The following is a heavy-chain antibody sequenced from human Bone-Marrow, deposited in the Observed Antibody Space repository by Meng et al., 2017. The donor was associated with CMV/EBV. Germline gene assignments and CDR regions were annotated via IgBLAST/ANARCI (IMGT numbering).Heavy chain of an antibody. D-gene: IGHD5-24*01. Sequence: GESLKISCAASGITFSSYAMSWVRQAPERGLEWVATIRPDGGEQYHADFVQGRFIVSRDNTENSLSLQLNSLRAEDTAVYYCARDPDVDNRGNSWATFDYWGQGVLVTFSS. CDR2: IRPDGGEQ. CDR3: ARDPDVDNRGNSWATFDY. J-gene: IGHJ4*02. V-gene: IGHV3-7*01. CDR1: GITFSSYA.